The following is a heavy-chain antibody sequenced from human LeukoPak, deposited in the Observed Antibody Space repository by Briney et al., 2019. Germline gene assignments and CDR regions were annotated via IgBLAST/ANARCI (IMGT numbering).Heavy chain of an antibody. CDR3: ARDPKWELPQDAFDI. J-gene: IGHJ3*02. CDR2: ISSSGSTI. V-gene: IGHV3-48*03. Sequence: GGSLRLSCAASGFTFSSYEMNWVRQAPGKGLEWVSYISSSGSTIYYADSVKGRFTISRDNAKNSLYLQMNSLRAEDTAVYYCARDPKWELPQDAFDIWGQGTMVTVSS. CDR1: GFTFSSYE. D-gene: IGHD1-26*01.